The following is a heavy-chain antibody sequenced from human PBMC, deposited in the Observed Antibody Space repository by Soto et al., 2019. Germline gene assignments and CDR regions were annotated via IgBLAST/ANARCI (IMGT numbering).Heavy chain of an antibody. V-gene: IGHV3-23*01. CDR1: GFTFSGYA. CDR3: AKLTDGYRSGYPRGLNYFDY. Sequence: GGSLRLSCAASGFTFSGYAMSWVRQAPGKGLEWVSAISGSGGSTYYADSVKGRFTISRDNSKNTLYLQMNSLRAEDTAVYYCAKLTDGYRSGYPRGLNYFDYWGQGTLVTVSS. J-gene: IGHJ4*02. D-gene: IGHD2-15*01. CDR2: ISGSGGST.